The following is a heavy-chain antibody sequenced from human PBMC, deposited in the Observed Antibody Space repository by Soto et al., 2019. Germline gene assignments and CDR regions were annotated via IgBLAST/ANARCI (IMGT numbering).Heavy chain of an antibody. CDR3: ARLFDTSGWYDY. V-gene: IGHV5-51*01. CDR1: GYSFTSYW. D-gene: IGHD6-19*01. CDR2: IYPGDSDT. J-gene: IGHJ4*02. Sequence: GESLKISCKGSGYSFTSYWIGWVRQMPGKGLERMGIIYPGDSDTRYSPSFQGQVTISADKSITTTYLQWSSLKASDTAIYYCARLFDTSGWYDYWGQGTLVTVSS.